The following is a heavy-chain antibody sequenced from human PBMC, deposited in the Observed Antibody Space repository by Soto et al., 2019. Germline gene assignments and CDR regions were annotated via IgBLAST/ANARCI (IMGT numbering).Heavy chain of an antibody. CDR1: GYSFTIYW. CDR3: ASLDYYDSSGYYTDAFDI. D-gene: IGHD3-22*01. CDR2: IYPGDSDT. V-gene: IGHV5-51*01. Sequence: GESLKISCNGSGYSFTIYWIGWVRQMPGKGLEWMGIIYPGDSDTRYSPSFQGQVTISADKSISTAYLQWSSLKASDTAMYYCASLDYYDSSGYYTDAFDIWGQGTMVTVSS. J-gene: IGHJ3*02.